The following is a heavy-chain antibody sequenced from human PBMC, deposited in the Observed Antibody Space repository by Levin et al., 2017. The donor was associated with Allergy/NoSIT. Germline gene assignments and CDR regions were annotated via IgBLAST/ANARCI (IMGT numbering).Heavy chain of an antibody. V-gene: IGHV5-51*01. J-gene: IGHJ6*03. CDR1: GYSFTSYW. Sequence: GESLKISCQGSGYSFTSYWIGWVRRMPGKGLEWMGIIYPGDSDTRYSPSFQGQVTISADKSISTAYLQWSSLKASDTAIYYCARRGTRDYYYYMDGWGKGTTVTVSS. CDR3: ARRGTRDYYYYMDG. CDR2: IYPGDSDT. D-gene: IGHD1-1*01.